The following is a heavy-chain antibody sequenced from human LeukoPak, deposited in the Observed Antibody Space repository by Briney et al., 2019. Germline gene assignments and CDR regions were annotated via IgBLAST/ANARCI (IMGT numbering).Heavy chain of an antibody. J-gene: IGHJ4*02. CDR1: GFTFSSYA. D-gene: IGHD6-13*01. CDR2: IKQDDSDW. CDR3: ARMIKIEGAGDYFDY. V-gene: IGHV3-7*01. Sequence: PGGSLRLSCAASGFTFSSYAMSWVRQAPGKGLEWVATIKQDDSDWYYVDSVKGRFTISRDDAKNSLYLQMNSLRGEDTAVYYCARMIKIEGAGDYFDYWGQGTLVTVSS.